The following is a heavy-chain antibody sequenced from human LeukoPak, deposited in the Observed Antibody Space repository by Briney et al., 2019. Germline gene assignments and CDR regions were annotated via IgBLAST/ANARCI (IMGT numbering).Heavy chain of an antibody. D-gene: IGHD6-19*01. Sequence: ASVKVSCKAPGYTFTGYYMHWVRQAPGLGLEWMGWINPNSGGTNYAQKFQGWVTMTRDTSISTAYMELSRLRSDDTAVYYCARGTYSSGWVDYWGQGTLVTVSS. CDR1: GYTFTGYY. CDR2: INPNSGGT. V-gene: IGHV1-2*04. J-gene: IGHJ4*02. CDR3: ARGTYSSGWVDY.